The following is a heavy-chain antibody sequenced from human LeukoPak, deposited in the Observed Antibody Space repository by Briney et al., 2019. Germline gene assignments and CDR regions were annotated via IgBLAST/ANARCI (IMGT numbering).Heavy chain of an antibody. CDR1: GFTFDDYG. Sequence: GGSLTLSCAASGFTFDDYGMSWVRQAPGKGLEGVSGGNWYCGSTGYADSVQGRFTISRDNAKNYLYLQMNSLVAGATACVYCAKDAATTSARTKGYDFDYSGQGTPATVSS. CDR3: AKDAATTSARTKGYDFDY. V-gene: IGHV3-20*04. CDR2: GNWYCGST. D-gene: IGHD4-17*01. J-gene: IGHJ4*02.